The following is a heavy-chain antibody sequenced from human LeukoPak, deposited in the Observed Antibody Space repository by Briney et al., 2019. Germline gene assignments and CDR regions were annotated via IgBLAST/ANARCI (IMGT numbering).Heavy chain of an antibody. J-gene: IGHJ6*03. V-gene: IGHV3-23*01. D-gene: IGHD4-11*01. Sequence: GGSLRLSCAASGFTFSSSGMHWVRQAPGKGLEWVSAISGTGGNTYYADSVKGRFTISRDNSKSTLYLQMSSLRAEDTAVYYCAKRFTVTTDYMDVWGKGTTVTVSS. CDR3: AKRFTVTTDYMDV. CDR1: GFTFSSSG. CDR2: ISGTGGNT.